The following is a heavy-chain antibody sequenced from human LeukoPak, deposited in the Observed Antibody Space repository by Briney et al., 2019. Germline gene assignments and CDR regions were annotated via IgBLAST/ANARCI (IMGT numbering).Heavy chain of an antibody. J-gene: IGHJ4*02. Sequence: PGESLRLSCEASGFTFSSYNMHWVRQAPGEGLMWVSHINDDGTDTKYAESVKGRFTISRDNAKNTLYLQMNSLRADDTAMYYCARDLDWLIYDYWGQGSLVAVSS. CDR2: INDDGTDT. V-gene: IGHV3-74*03. CDR1: GFTFSSYN. CDR3: ARDLDWLIYDY. D-gene: IGHD2-21*01.